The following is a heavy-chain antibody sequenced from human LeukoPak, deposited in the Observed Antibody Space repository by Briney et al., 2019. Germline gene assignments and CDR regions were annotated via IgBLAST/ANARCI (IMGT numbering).Heavy chain of an antibody. V-gene: IGHV1-18*01. CDR1: GYTFTSYG. CDR2: ISTYNSNT. CDR3: GRGLSGSKGF. Sequence: EASVKVSCKASGYTFTSYGISWVGQAPGQGLEWMGWISTYNSNTNDAQELQGRVTMTTNTTTSTALMVLRSRISDETAVYYCGRGLSGSKGFWGQGTLVTVSS. J-gene: IGHJ4*02. D-gene: IGHD3-3*01.